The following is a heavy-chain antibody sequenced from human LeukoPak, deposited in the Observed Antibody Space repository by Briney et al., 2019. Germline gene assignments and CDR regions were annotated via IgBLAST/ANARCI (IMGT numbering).Heavy chain of an antibody. CDR2: TYYRSKWYN. J-gene: IGHJ4*02. D-gene: IGHD3-22*01. CDR3: AREDSSGYYSAFDY. V-gene: IGHV6-1*01. CDR1: GDSVSSNGSA. Sequence: SQTLSLTCAISGDSVSSNGSAWNWIRQSPSRGLEWLGRTYYRSKWYNDYALSVKSRITINPDTSKNQFSLQLNSVTPEDTAVYHCAREDSSGYYSAFDYWGQGTLVTVSS.